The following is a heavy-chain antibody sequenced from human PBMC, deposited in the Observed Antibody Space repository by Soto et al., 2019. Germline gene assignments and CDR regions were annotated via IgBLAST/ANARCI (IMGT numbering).Heavy chain of an antibody. J-gene: IGHJ5*02. V-gene: IGHV3-48*03. CDR2: ISSIGSTI. Sequence: EVQLVESGGGLVQPGGSLRLSCAASGFALSNFEMTWVRQAPGKGLEWVSYISSIGSTIYYADSVKGRFTISRDNAKNALYLQMNSLRAEDTAVYYCASQPAVWPFNWFDPWGQGTLVTVSS. CDR1: GFALSNFE. CDR3: ASQPAVWPFNWFDP. D-gene: IGHD2-2*01.